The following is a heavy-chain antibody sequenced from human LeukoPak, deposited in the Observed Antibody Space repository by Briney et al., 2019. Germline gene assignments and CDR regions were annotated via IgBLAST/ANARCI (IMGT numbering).Heavy chain of an antibody. CDR2: INSDGSST. J-gene: IGHJ5*02. Sequence: PGGSLRLSCAASGFTFSSYWMHWIRQAPGKGLVWVSRINSDGSSTSYADSVKGRFTISRDNAKNTLYLQMNSLRAEDTAVYYCARALGSLGNWFDPWGQGTLVTVSS. V-gene: IGHV3-74*01. CDR1: GFTFSSYW. D-gene: IGHD3-10*01. CDR3: ARALGSLGNWFDP.